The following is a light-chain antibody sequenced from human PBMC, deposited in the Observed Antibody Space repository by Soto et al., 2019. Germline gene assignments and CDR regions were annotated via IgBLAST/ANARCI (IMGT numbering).Light chain of an antibody. V-gene: IGKV1-8*01. CDR3: QQYHSYPLT. CDR1: QGISSY. CDR2: DAS. J-gene: IGKJ5*01. Sequence: IRMTQSPSSFSASTGDRVTITCRASQGISSYLAWYQQKPGKAPKFLIYDASTLQSGVPSRFSGSGSGTDFTLTISSLQSEDFATYYCQQYHSYPLTFGQGTRLEIK.